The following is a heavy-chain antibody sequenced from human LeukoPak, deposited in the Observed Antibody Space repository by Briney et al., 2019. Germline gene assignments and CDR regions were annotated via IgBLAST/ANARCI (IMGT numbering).Heavy chain of an antibody. V-gene: IGHV3-30*18. CDR1: VFTFSSYG. Sequence: PGRSLRLSCAASVFTFSSYGMHWVRQAPGKGLEWVAAISYDGNNKYYADSVKGRLTISRDNSKNTLCVQMNSLRAEDTALYYCAKDGVEQWLAYYFDYWGQGALVTVSS. J-gene: IGHJ4*02. CDR2: ISYDGNNK. D-gene: IGHD6-19*01. CDR3: AKDGVEQWLAYYFDY.